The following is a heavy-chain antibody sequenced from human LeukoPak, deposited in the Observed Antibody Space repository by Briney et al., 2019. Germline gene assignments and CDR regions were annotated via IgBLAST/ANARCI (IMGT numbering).Heavy chain of an antibody. CDR2: IRYDGSNK. D-gene: IGHD6-19*01. J-gene: IGHJ6*03. V-gene: IGHV3-30*02. Sequence: GGSLRLSCAASGFTFSSYGMHWVRQAPGKGLEWVAFIRYDGSNKYYADSVKGRFTISRDNSKNTLYLQMNSLRAEDTAVYYCAKENIAVAVKYYYYYYMDVWGKGTTVTISS. CDR3: AKENIAVAVKYYYYYYMDV. CDR1: GFTFSSYG.